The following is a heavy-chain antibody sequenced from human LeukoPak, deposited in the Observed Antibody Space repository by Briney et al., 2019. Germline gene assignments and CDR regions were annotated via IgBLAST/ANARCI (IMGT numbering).Heavy chain of an antibody. V-gene: IGHV3-72*01. J-gene: IGHJ4*02. D-gene: IGHD3-9*01. CDR2: IRNRANSYTT. CDR1: GFTFSDHY. Sequence: GGSLRLSCAASGFTFSDHYMDWVRQAPGKGLEWVGRIRNRANSYTTEYAASVKGRFTISGDDSKNSLYLQMDSLKTEDSALYYCTRCERTYYDIWGQGTLVTVSS. CDR3: TRCERTYYDI.